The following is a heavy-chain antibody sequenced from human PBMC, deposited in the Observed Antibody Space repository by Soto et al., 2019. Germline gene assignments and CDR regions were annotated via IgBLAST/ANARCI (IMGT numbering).Heavy chain of an antibody. CDR1: GGSFSGYY. V-gene: IGHV4-34*01. CDR2: INHSGST. J-gene: IGHJ3*02. D-gene: IGHD2-2*01. CDR3: ARGTGSYQLLSHAFDI. Sequence: QVQLQQWGAGLLKPSETLSLTCAVYGGSFSGYYWSWIRQPPGKGLEWIGEINHSGSTNYNPSLKSRVTISVDTSKNQFSLKLSSVTAADTAVYYCARGTGSYQLLSHAFDIWGQGTMVTVSS.